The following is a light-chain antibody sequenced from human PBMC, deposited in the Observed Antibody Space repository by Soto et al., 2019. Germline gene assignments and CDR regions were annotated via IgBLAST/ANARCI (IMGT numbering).Light chain of an antibody. V-gene: IGKV3-15*01. J-gene: IGKJ4*01. CDR1: QRISISY. CDR2: GAS. CDR3: QQYNNWPALT. Sequence: EIVLTQSPGTLSLSPGESATLSCRASQRISISYLAWYQQKPGQSPRLLIYGASTRATGIPARFSGSGSGTEFTLTISSLQSEDFAVYYCQQYNNWPALTFGGGTKVEIK.